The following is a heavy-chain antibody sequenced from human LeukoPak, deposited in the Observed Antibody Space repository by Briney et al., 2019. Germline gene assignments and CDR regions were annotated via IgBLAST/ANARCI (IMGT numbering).Heavy chain of an antibody. J-gene: IGHJ4*02. CDR1: GFTFGHYW. D-gene: IGHD2-2*01. CDR3: ARDRCSSTSCFYDY. CDR2: IKQDGSEQ. Sequence: PGGSLRLSCAASGFTFGHYWMTWVRQAPGKGLEWVANIKQDGSEQYYVDSVKGRFTISRDNAKNSLYLQMNSLRVEDTAVYYCARDRCSSTSCFYDYWSQGTLVTVSS. V-gene: IGHV3-7*01.